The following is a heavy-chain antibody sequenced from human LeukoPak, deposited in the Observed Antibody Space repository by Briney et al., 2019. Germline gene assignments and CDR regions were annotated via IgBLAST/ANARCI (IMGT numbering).Heavy chain of an antibody. CDR1: GSTFSDYY. CDR3: ARDGYSSSWYSDDAFDI. V-gene: IGHV3-11*01. J-gene: IGHJ3*02. Sequence: GGSLRLSCAASGSTFSDYYMSWIRQAPGKGLEWVSYISSSGSTIYYADSVKGRFTISRDNAKNSLYLQMNSLRAEDTAVYYCARDGYSSSWYSDDAFDIWGQGTMVTVSS. CDR2: ISSSGSTI. D-gene: IGHD6-13*01.